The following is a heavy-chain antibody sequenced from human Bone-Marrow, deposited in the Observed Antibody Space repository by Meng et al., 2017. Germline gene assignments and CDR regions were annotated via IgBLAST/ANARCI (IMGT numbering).Heavy chain of an antibody. CDR2: INPNSGGT. CDR1: GYTFTGYY. CDR3: ARKIAVAGTSGYYGMDV. J-gene: IGHJ6*02. V-gene: IGHV1-2*06. D-gene: IGHD6-19*01. Sequence: ASVKVSCKASGYTFTGYYMHWVRQAPGQGLEWMGRINPNSGGTNYAQKFQGRVTMTRDTSISTAYMELSRLRSDDTAVYYCARKIAVAGTSGYYGMDVWGQGTTVTVSS.